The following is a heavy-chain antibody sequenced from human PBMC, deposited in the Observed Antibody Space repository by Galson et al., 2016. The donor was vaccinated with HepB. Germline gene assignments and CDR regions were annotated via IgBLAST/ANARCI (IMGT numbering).Heavy chain of an antibody. CDR2: ISGSGAKT. CDR1: GFSFSNYD. Sequence: LSLSCAASGFSFSNYDMSWARQAPGKGPGWVSTISGSGAKTYYADSVKGRSTISRDNPENTVYLQMDSLKVEDTAIYYCVKAIPDANYISGCDYWGQGTLVTVSS. CDR3: VKAIPDANYISGCDY. J-gene: IGHJ4*02. D-gene: IGHD4/OR15-4a*01. V-gene: IGHV3-23*01.